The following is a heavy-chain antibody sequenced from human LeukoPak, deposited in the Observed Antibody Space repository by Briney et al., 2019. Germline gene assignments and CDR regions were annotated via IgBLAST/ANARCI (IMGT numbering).Heavy chain of an antibody. CDR2: ISGSGGST. CDR1: GFTFSSYG. D-gene: IGHD2-2*01. CDR3: AKDRGSSHSYLDY. Sequence: HAGGSLRLSCAASGFTFSSYGMSWVRQAPGKGLEWVSAISGSGGSTYYADSVKGRFTISRDNSKNTLYLQMNSLRAEDTAVYYCAKDRGSSHSYLDYWGQGTLVTVSS. V-gene: IGHV3-23*01. J-gene: IGHJ4*02.